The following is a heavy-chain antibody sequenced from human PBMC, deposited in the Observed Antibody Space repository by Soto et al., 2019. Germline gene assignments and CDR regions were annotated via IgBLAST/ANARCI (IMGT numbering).Heavy chain of an antibody. Sequence: QLHLQESGPGLVKPSQTLSLTCSVSGGSVSSRGFYWNWIRQRPGKGLEWIGYMYNGGSTGYNPSLKSRVAISVDASKHQFSLRLTSVSAADSAIYYCTREGGYWGQGILVTVSS. V-gene: IGHV4-31*03. D-gene: IGHD3-16*01. CDR2: MYNGGST. CDR1: GGSVSSRGFY. CDR3: TREGGY. J-gene: IGHJ4*02.